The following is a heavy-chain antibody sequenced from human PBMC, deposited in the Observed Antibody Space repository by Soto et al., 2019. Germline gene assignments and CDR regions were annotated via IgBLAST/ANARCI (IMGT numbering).Heavy chain of an antibody. D-gene: IGHD3-10*01. CDR2: IWYDASNI. CDR3: ARDDDVTSHHSYCDP. Sequence: QVQLVESRGGVVQPGGSLRLSCATSGFIFSKFGMQWFRQAPGKGLEWVALIWYDASNIGYADPVKGRFTISRDNSRNTVYLQMNNLRIEDTAVYYCARDDDVTSHHSYCDPWGQGTVVTVSS. CDR1: GFIFSKFG. V-gene: IGHV3-33*01. J-gene: IGHJ5*02.